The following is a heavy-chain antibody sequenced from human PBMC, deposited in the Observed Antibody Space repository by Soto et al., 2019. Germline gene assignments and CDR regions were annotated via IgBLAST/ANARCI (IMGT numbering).Heavy chain of an antibody. CDR3: ARVVPLISWFDP. CDR1: GGSVSSGSYY. CDR2: IYYSGST. J-gene: IGHJ5*02. Sequence: PSETLSLTCTVSGGSVSSGSYYWSWIRQPPGKGLEWIGYIYYSGSTNYNPSLKSRVTISVDTSKNQFSLKLSSVTAADTAVYYCARVVPLISWFDPWGHGTLVTVSS. V-gene: IGHV4-61*01.